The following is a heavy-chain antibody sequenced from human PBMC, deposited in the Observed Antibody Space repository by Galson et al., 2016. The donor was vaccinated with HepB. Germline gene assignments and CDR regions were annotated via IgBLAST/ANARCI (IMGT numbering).Heavy chain of an antibody. D-gene: IGHD2-2*01. V-gene: IGHV3-23*01. CDR1: GFTFGDYA. CDR3: AKGNIAGIPAAPYS. CDR2: ISGSGGAT. J-gene: IGHJ4*02. Sequence: SLRLSCAVSGFTFGDYAMSWVRQAPGKGLEWVSVISGSGGATYYANSVKGRFSISRDNSASTLSLQMNSLSAEDTAIYYCAKGNIAGIPAAPYSWGQGTLVTVSS.